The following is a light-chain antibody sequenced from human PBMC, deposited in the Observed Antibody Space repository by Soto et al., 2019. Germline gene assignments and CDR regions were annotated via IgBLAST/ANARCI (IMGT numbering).Light chain of an antibody. CDR3: QQTYGAPQT. CDR2: AAS. Sequence: DIQMTQSPSSLSASVGDRVTITCRASQSITSYLNWYQQKPGKPPKLLIYAASSLQSGVPSRFSGSGSGADFTLSISSLQPEDFATYYCQQTYGAPQTFGQGTKVEIK. V-gene: IGKV1-39*01. CDR1: QSITSY. J-gene: IGKJ1*01.